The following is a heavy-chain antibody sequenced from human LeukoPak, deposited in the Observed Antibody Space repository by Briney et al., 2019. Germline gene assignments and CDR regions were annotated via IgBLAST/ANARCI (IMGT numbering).Heavy chain of an antibody. CDR1: GFTFSTYW. D-gene: IGHD6-13*01. V-gene: IGHV3-7*01. CDR2: IKHDGSDR. J-gene: IGHJ4*02. CDR3: ARESVAAALGFDY. Sequence: GGSLRLSCAASGFTFSTYWMSWVRQAPEKGLEWVANIKHDGSDRNYVDSVRGRFTISRDNGKNLLHLQMNSLRAEDTAVYYCARESVAAALGFDYWGQGTLVTVSS.